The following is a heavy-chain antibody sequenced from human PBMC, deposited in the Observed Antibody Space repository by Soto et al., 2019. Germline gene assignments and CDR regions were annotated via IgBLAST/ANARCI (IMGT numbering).Heavy chain of an antibody. CDR1: GYTFTSQN. D-gene: IGHD1-26*01. J-gene: IGHJ4*02. Sequence: ASVKVSCKASGYTFTSQNMRWVRQAPGQGLEWMGVINPSIGTTTYAQKFQGRVTMTSDTSTSSVYMEVSSLRSEDTAVYYCISTLGARFDYWGQGTLVTVSS. CDR2: INPSIGTT. CDR3: ISTLGARFDY. V-gene: IGHV1-46*03.